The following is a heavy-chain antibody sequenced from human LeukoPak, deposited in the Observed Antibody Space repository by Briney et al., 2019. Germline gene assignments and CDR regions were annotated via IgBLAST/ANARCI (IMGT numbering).Heavy chain of an antibody. D-gene: IGHD2-2*01. J-gene: IGHJ3*02. CDR2: ISASANST. CDR1: GFDFSAYS. CDR3: ARGPSCTSASCYVIGALDI. V-gene: IGHV3-23*01. Sequence: GGSLRLSCVASGFDFSAYSMHWVRQAPGKGPDWVSGISASANSTYYADSVKGRFIISRDNSKNTLYLQMNSLRVDDMAVYYCARGPSCTSASCYVIGALDIWGLGTTVTVSS.